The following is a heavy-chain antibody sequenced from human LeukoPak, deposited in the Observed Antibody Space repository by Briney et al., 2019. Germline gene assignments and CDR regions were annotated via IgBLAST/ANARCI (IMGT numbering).Heavy chain of an antibody. CDR2: IIPILGIA. V-gene: IGHV1-69*04. CDR3: ASDLCSGGSCATSGGY. D-gene: IGHD2-15*01. CDR1: GGTFSSYA. Sequence: GASVKVSCKASGGTFSSYAISWVRQAPGQGLEWMGRIIPILGIANYAQKFQGRVTITADKSTSTAYMELSSLRSEDTAVYYCASDLCSGGSCATSGGYWGQGTLVTVSS. J-gene: IGHJ4*02.